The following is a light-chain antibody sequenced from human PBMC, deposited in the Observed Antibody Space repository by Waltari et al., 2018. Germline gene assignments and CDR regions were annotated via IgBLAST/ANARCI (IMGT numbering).Light chain of an antibody. J-gene: IGLJ3*02. CDR1: SSNIGAGYD. CDR3: QSYDSSLSGPWV. CDR2: DNY. Sequence: QSVLTQPPSVSGAPGQRVTISCTRSSSNIGAGYDVHWYQQLPGTAPKLLIYDNYNRPSGVPDRFSGSKSGTSASLAITGLQAEDEADYYCQSYDSSLSGPWVFGGGTKLTVL. V-gene: IGLV1-40*01.